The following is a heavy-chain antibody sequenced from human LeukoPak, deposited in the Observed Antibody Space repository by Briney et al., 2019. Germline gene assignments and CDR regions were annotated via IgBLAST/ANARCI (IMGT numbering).Heavy chain of an antibody. D-gene: IGHD1-26*01. J-gene: IGHJ3*02. CDR3: AKDRGGIVGSNAFDI. CDR1: GFTFSSYG. CDR2: ISYDGSNK. V-gene: IGHV3-30*18. Sequence: GGSLRLSCAASGFTFSSYGMHWVRQAPGKGLEWVAVISYDGSNKYYVDSVKGRFTISRDNSKNTLYLQMNSLRAEDTALYYCAKDRGGIVGSNAFDIWGQGTMVTVSS.